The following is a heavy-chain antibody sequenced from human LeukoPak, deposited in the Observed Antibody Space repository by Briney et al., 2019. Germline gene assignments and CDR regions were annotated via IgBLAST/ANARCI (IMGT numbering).Heavy chain of an antibody. CDR3: ARSLRWLLDY. Sequence: GGSLRLSCAASGFTFSSYEMNRVRQAPGQGLEWVSYISSSGSTIYYADSVKGRFTNSRDNAKNSLYLQMNSLRAEDTAVYYCARSLRWLLDYWGQGTLVTVSS. CDR2: ISSSGSTI. CDR1: GFTFSSYE. D-gene: IGHD4-23*01. V-gene: IGHV3-48*03. J-gene: IGHJ4*02.